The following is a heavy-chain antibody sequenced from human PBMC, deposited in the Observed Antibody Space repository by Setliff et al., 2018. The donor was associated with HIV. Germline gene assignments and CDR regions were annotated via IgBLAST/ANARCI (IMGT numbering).Heavy chain of an antibody. Sequence: PSETLSLTCAVSGYSISSGYYWAWIRQPAGKGLEWIGRIYTSGSSNYNPSLKSRVTISVDTSKNQFSLKLSSVTAADTAVYYCARSSGYYSTVFYWGQGTRVTVSS. CDR3: ARSSGYYSTVFY. D-gene: IGHD3-22*01. V-gene: IGHV4-38-2*01. J-gene: IGHJ4*02. CDR2: IYTSGSS. CDR1: GYSISSGYY.